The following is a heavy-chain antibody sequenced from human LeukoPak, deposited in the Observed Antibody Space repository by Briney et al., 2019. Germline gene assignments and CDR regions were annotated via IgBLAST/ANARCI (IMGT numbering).Heavy chain of an antibody. D-gene: IGHD3-3*01. Sequence: SVKVSCKASGGTFSSYAISWVRQAPGQGLEWMGGIIPIFGTANYAQKSQGRVTITADESTSTAYMELSSLRSEDTAVYYCASYSDFWSGIPEYYFDYWGQGTLVTVSS. CDR3: ASYSDFWSGIPEYYFDY. CDR2: IIPIFGTA. CDR1: GGTFSSYA. J-gene: IGHJ4*02. V-gene: IGHV1-69*13.